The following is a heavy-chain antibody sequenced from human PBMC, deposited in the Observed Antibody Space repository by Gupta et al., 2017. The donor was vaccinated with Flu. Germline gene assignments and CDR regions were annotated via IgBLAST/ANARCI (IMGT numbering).Heavy chain of an antibody. J-gene: IGHJ4*02. V-gene: IGHV3-23*01. CDR2: ISGSGSIT. CDR3: APLETNYYGSGSSPIDS. CDR1: GFNFRHYT. Sequence: EVQLLESGGGLVQPVGSLRVSCAAPGFNFRHYTTHWVRQPPGQGLDGVSGISGSGSITYYADSVKGRFAISRDNSKNTLYLQMNSLRAEDTAVYFCAPLETNYYGSGSSPIDSWGQGTLVTVSS. D-gene: IGHD3-10*01.